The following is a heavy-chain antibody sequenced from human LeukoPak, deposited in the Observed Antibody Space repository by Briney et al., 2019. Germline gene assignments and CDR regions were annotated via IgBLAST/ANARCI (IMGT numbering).Heavy chain of an antibody. D-gene: IGHD3-10*01. CDR3: AREDYGSGSSPPYFDY. J-gene: IGHJ4*02. Sequence: SETLSLTCAVYGGSFSGYYWSWIRQPPGKGLERIGEINHSGSTNYNPSLKSRVTISVDTSKNQFSLKLSSVTAADTAVYYCAREDYGSGSSPPYFDYWGQGTLVTVSS. V-gene: IGHV4-34*01. CDR2: INHSGST. CDR1: GGSFSGYY.